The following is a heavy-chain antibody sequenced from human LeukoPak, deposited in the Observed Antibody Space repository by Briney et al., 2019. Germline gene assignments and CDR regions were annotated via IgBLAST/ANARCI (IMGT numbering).Heavy chain of an antibody. CDR1: GGSISSGGYY. Sequence: SETLSLTCTVSGGSISSGGYYWSWIRQHPGKGLEWIGYIYYSGSTYYNPSLKSRLTISIDTSKNQFSLKLSSVTAADTAVYYCARVREMGVLDYWGQGTLVTASS. J-gene: IGHJ4*02. V-gene: IGHV4-31*03. D-gene: IGHD5-24*01. CDR3: ARVREMGVLDY. CDR2: IYYSGST.